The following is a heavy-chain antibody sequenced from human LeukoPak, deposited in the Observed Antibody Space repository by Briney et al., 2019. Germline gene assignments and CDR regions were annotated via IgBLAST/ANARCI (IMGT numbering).Heavy chain of an antibody. CDR1: GFTFSSYW. Sequence: GGSLRLSCAASGFTFSSYWMDWVRQAPGKGLEWVANLKPDGRDKYYTDSVKGRFTISRDNAKGSLYLQMNSLRAEDTAVYYCARHEGSGSYYSYWGQGTLVTVSS. CDR3: ARHEGSGSYYSY. J-gene: IGHJ4*02. CDR2: LKPDGRDK. D-gene: IGHD1-26*01. V-gene: IGHV3-7*05.